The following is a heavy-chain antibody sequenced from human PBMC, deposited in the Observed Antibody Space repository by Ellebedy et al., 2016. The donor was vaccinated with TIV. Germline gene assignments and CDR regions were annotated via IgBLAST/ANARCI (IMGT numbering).Heavy chain of an antibody. CDR3: VKDRGYGDNLGY. J-gene: IGHJ4*02. CDR2: ISGSDDIT. V-gene: IGHV3-23*01. CDR1: GFTFSSYV. D-gene: IGHD4-23*01. Sequence: PGGSLRLSCSASGFTFSSYVMSWVRQAPGKGLEWVSAISGSDDITYYADSVKGRFTISRDNSKNTLYLQMNSLRAEDTAVYYCVKDRGYGDNLGYWGQGTLVTVSS.